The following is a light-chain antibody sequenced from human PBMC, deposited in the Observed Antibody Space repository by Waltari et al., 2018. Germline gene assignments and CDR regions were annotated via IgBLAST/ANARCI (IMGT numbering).Light chain of an antibody. J-gene: IGKJ2*01. Sequence: DIQMTQSPSSLSASVGDRVTITCRASQSISKYSNWYKQKPGKAPKLLIYGASSLQSGVPPRFSGSGSGTEFTLTISSLQPEDFATYSCQQSYTTPYTFGQGTKLEI. V-gene: IGKV1-39*01. CDR2: GAS. CDR3: QQSYTTPYT. CDR1: QSISKY.